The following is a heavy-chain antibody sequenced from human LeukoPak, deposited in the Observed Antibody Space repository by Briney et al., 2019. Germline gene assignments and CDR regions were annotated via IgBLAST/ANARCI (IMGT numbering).Heavy chain of an antibody. J-gene: IGHJ3*02. V-gene: IGHV3-33*01. CDR1: GFTFSSYG. CDR2: IWYDGSNK. Sequence: PGGSLRLSCAASGFTFSSYGMHWVRQAPGKGLEWVAVIWYDGSNKYYADSVKGRFTISRDNSKNSLYLQMNSLRVEDSAVYYCARQGPSDAFDIWGQGTMVTVSS. CDR3: ARQGPSDAFDI.